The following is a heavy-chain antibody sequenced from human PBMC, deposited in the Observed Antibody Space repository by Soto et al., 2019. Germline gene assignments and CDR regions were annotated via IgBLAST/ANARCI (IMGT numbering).Heavy chain of an antibody. V-gene: IGHV1-3*01. J-gene: IGHJ4*02. CDR2: INAGNGDT. Sequence: QVPLVQSGAEVEKPGASVKVSCKASGYTFTTYKLHWVRQAPGQRLQWMGWINAGNGDTRYSQEFQGRVTITRDTSASTAYMELSSLYSEDTAVYYCARDPALDYWGQGTLVTVSS. CDR1: GYTFTTYK. CDR3: ARDPALDY.